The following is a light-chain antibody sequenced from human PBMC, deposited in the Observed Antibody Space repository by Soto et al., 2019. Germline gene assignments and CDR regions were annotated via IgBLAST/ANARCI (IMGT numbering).Light chain of an antibody. J-gene: IGKJ4*01. CDR2: DVS. V-gene: IGKV3-20*01. CDR3: QQYGTSPLT. Sequence: EVVWTPSQGTLSMSPGDRATLSCRASQSVTGSDVAWYQQKPGQAPRLLIYDVSSRATGTPERFSGSGSGTDFTLNIRRLEPEDFAVYYCQQYGTSPLTFGGGTKVDIK. CDR1: QSVTGSD.